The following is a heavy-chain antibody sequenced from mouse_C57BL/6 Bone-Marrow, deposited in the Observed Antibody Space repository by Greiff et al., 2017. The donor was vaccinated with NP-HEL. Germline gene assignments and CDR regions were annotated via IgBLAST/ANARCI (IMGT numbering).Heavy chain of an antibody. J-gene: IGHJ3*01. CDR2: IYPGSGST. Sequence: QVQLQQPGAELVKPGASVKMSCKASGYTFTSYWITWVKQRPVQGLEWIGDIYPGSGSTNYNEKFKSKATLTVDTSSSTAYMQLSSLTSEDSAVYYCARSPYDGYYAWFAYWGQGTLVTVSA. CDR1: GYTFTSYW. D-gene: IGHD2-3*01. V-gene: IGHV1-55*01. CDR3: ARSPYDGYYAWFAY.